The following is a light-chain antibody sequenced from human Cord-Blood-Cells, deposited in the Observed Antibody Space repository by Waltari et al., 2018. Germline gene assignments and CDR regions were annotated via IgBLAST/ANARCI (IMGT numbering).Light chain of an antibody. Sequence: DVVMTQSPLSLPVTLGQPASISCRSSQSLVHSDGNTYWNWFQQRPGQSPRRLIYKVSNRDSGVPDRFSGSGSGTDFTLKISRVEAEDVGVYYCMQGTHWPPAYTFGQGTKLEIK. V-gene: IGKV2-30*02. J-gene: IGKJ2*01. CDR3: MQGTHWPPAYT. CDR1: QSLVHSDGNTY. CDR2: KVS.